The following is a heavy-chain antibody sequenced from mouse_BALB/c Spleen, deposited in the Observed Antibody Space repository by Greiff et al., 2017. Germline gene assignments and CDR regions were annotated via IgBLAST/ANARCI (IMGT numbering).Heavy chain of an antibody. J-gene: IGHJ2*01. CDR3: ARGQKVITTVVAPFDY. D-gene: IGHD1-1*01. V-gene: IGHV5-6-5*01. CDR1: GFTFSSYA. Sequence: DVKLVESGGGLVKPGGSLKLSCAASGFTFSSYAMSWVRQTPEKRLEWVASISSGGSTYYPDSVKGRFTISRDNARNILYLQMSSLRSEDTAMYYCARGQKVITTVVAPFDYWGQGTTLTVSS. CDR2: ISSGGST.